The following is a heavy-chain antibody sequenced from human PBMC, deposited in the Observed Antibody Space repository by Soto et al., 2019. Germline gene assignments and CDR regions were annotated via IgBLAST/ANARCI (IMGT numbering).Heavy chain of an antibody. V-gene: IGHV4-59*01. Sequence: PSETLSLTCTVSGGSISSYYWSWIRQPPGKGLEWIGYIYYSGSTNYNPSLKSRVTISVDTSKNQFSLKLSSVTAADTAVYYCARDPRIAVAGTHYYYYGMDVWGQGTTVNVSS. J-gene: IGHJ6*02. CDR1: GGSISSYY. CDR2: IYYSGST. CDR3: ARDPRIAVAGTHYYYYGMDV. D-gene: IGHD6-19*01.